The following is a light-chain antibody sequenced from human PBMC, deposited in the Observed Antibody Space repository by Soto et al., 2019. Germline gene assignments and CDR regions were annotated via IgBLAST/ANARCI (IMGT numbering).Light chain of an antibody. CDR1: KSVSSN. CDR3: QQYNKWPPYT. Sequence: EIVMTQSPANLSVSPGERATLSCRASKSVSSNLAWYQQKPGQGARLLIYGASTRATSIPARFSGSGSGTEFTLTINSRQSEDFAVYYCQQYNKWPPYTFGQGTKLEIK. V-gene: IGKV3-15*01. J-gene: IGKJ2*01. CDR2: GAS.